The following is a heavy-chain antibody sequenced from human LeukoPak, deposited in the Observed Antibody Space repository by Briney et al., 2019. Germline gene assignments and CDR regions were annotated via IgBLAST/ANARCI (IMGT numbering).Heavy chain of an antibody. Sequence: PGRSLRLSCAASGFIFSSYAIHWVRRAPGKGLEWVAVISYDGSNKHYADSVKGRFTISRDNSKNTLYLQMNSLRAEDTAVYYCAKDPIWWNYFDYRGQGTLVTVSS. J-gene: IGHJ4*02. CDR2: ISYDGSNK. V-gene: IGHV3-30*04. CDR1: GFIFSSYA. D-gene: IGHD2-8*02. CDR3: AKDPIWWNYFDY.